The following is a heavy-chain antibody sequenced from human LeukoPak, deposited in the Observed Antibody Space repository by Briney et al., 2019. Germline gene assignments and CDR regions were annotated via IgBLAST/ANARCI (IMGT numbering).Heavy chain of an antibody. D-gene: IGHD3-10*01. CDR3: ARDLLMVRGVIVDY. V-gene: IGHV3-30*19. Sequence: GSLRLSCAASGFTFSSYGMHWVRQAPGKGLEWVAVISYDGSNKYYADYVKGRFTISRDNSKNTLYLQMNSLRAEDTAVYYCARDLLMVRGVIVDYWGQGTLVTVSS. J-gene: IGHJ4*02. CDR1: GFTFSSYG. CDR2: ISYDGSNK.